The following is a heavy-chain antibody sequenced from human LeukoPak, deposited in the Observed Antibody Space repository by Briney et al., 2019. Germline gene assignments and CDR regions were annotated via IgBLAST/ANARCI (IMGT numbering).Heavy chain of an antibody. V-gene: IGHV1-69*05. J-gene: IGHJ4*02. CDR3: ASHYCSGGSCYSVPTFDY. D-gene: IGHD2-15*01. CDR2: IIPIFGTA. CDR1: GGTFSSYA. Sequence: AWVKVSCKASGGTFSSYAISWVRQAPGQGLEWMGGIIPIFGTANYAQKFQGRVTITTDESTSTAYMELSSLRSEDTAVYYCASHYCSGGSCYSVPTFDYWGQGTLVTVSS.